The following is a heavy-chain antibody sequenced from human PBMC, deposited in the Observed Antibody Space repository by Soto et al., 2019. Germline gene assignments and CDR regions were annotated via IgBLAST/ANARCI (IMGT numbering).Heavy chain of an antibody. D-gene: IGHD3-10*01. CDR2: IYYSGST. V-gene: IGHV4-39*01. J-gene: IGHJ5*02. CDR1: GGSISSSSYY. Sequence: SETLSLTCTVSGGSISSSSYYWGWIRQPPGKGLEWIGSIYYSGSTYYNPSLKSRVTISVDTSKNQFSLKLSSVTAADTAVYYCASGNVLLWFGELLVWFDPWGQGTLVTVSS. CDR3: ASGNVLLWFGELLVWFDP.